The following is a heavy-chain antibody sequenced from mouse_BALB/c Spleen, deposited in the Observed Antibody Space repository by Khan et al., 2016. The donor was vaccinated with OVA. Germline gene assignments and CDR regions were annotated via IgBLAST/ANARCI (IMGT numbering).Heavy chain of an antibody. V-gene: IGHV1-18*01. CDR2: INPKNGDT. CDR3: ARDAGRY. Sequence: VRLQQSGPELVKPGASVKISCKTSGYTFPEYTVHWVKQSLGKSLDWIGVINPKNGDTAYNQKFKGKATLTVDKSSSTAYMEFRSLTSEASAVYYCARDAGRYWGQGTSVTVAS. CDR1: GYTFPEYT. D-gene: IGHD3-3*01. J-gene: IGHJ4*01.